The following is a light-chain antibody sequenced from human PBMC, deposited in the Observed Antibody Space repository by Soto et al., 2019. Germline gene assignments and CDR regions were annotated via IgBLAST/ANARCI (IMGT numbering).Light chain of an antibody. CDR3: QQGTTFPLS. J-gene: IGKJ4*01. Sequence: DIQMTQSPSSVSASIGDRVTITCRASQGISTWLSWLQQKPGKAPTVLISGASILQSVVPSRFSGSGSGTDFTLTISNLQPDDSATYFCQQGTTFPLSFGGGTKVEI. CDR1: QGISTW. V-gene: IGKV1-12*01. CDR2: GAS.